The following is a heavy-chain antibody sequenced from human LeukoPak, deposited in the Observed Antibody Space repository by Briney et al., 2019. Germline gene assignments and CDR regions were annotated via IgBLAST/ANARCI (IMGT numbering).Heavy chain of an antibody. J-gene: IGHJ4*02. Sequence: GGSLRLSCAASGFTFNSYAMSWVRQAPGKGLEWVSPISGSGGSTYYADSVEGRFTISRDNSKNTLYLQMNSLRAEDTALYYCAKHSGSYFIYYVDSWGQGTLVTVSS. CDR1: GFTFNSYA. V-gene: IGHV3-23*01. D-gene: IGHD1-26*01. CDR2: ISGSGGST. CDR3: AKHSGSYFIYYVDS.